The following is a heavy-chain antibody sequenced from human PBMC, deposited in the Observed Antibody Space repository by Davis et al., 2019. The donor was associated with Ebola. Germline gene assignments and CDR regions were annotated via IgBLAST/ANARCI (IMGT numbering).Heavy chain of an antibody. CDR1: GYTFTSYD. Sequence: AASVKVSCKASGYTFTSYDINWVRQAPGQGLEWMGWINPHNGNTNYAQNVQGRVIMTSDTATTTAYMEVGSLRSDDTAVYYCARAQFPTTSDHWGQGTLVTVSS. V-gene: IGHV1-18*01. J-gene: IGHJ4*02. CDR3: ARAQFPTTSDH. D-gene: IGHD1-1*01. CDR2: INPHNGNT.